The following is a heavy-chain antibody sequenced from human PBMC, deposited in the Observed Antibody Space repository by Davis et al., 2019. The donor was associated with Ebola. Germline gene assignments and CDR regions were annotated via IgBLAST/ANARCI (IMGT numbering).Heavy chain of an antibody. CDR2: IKQDGSEK. CDR1: GFTFSSYW. J-gene: IGHJ6*02. D-gene: IGHD2-2*01. CDR3: ARAQVVVVPAANLNYYYGMDV. Sequence: GESLKISCAASGFTFSSYWMSWVRQAPGKGLEWVANIKQDGSEKYYVDSVKGRFTISRDNAKNSLYLQMNSLRAEDTAVYYCARAQVVVVPAANLNYYYGMDVWGQGTTVTVSS. V-gene: IGHV3-7*03.